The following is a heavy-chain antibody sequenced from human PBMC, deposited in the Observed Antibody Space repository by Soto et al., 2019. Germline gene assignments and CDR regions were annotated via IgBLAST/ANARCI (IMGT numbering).Heavy chain of an antibody. V-gene: IGHV1-18*01. CDR1: GYTFPNVG. CDR2: ISAYNGNT. J-gene: IGHJ4*02. Sequence: QVQLVQSGAEVNKPGASVKVSCKASGYTFPNVGLSWVRQAPGHGLAWMGWISAYNGNTNYAQNFQGRVTMTTDTSTSTACRELRSLRSDDTGVYYCARGGTPIDYGGQGTLVTVSS. CDR3: ARGGTPIDY. D-gene: IGHD3-16*01.